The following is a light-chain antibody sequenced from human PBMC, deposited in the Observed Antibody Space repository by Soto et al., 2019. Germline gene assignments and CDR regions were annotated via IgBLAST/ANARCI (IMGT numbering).Light chain of an antibody. CDR2: GNT. CDR1: SSNIGSTYD. J-gene: IGLJ2*01. V-gene: IGLV1-40*01. Sequence: QSVLTQPPSVSGAPGQRVTISCTGSSSNIGSTYDVQWYQQLPGTAPKLLIHGNTNRPSGVPDRFSGSKSGTSASLAITGRQPADEAADYCRYSDDSRRSPCVFGAGTKLTVL. CDR3: RYSDDSRRSPCV.